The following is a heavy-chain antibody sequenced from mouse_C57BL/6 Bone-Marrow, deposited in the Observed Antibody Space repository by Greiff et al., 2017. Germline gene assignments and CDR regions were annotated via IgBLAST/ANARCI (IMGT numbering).Heavy chain of an antibody. CDR3: GLRPYAMDY. CDR1: GYTFTSYG. J-gene: IGHJ4*01. CDR2: IYPRSGNT. V-gene: IGHV1-81*01. D-gene: IGHD2-4*01. Sequence: QVQLKQSGAELARPGASVKLSCKASGYTFTSYGISWVKQRTGQGLEWIGEIYPRSGNTYYNEKFKGKATLTADKSSSTAYMELRSLTSEDSAVYFCGLRPYAMDYWGQGTSVTVSS.